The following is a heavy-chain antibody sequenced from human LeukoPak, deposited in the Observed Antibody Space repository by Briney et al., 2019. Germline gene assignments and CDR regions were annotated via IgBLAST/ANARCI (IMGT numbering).Heavy chain of an antibody. CDR3: AKADDLWSGYYNYMDV. J-gene: IGHJ6*03. CDR2: ISGSGGST. Sequence: GGSLRLSCAASGFTFSSYAMSWVRQAPGKGLEWVSAISGSGGSTYYADSVKGRFTISRDNSKNTLYLQMNSLRAEGTAVYYCAKADDLWSGYYNYMDVWGKGTTVTVSS. D-gene: IGHD3-3*01. V-gene: IGHV3-23*01. CDR1: GFTFSSYA.